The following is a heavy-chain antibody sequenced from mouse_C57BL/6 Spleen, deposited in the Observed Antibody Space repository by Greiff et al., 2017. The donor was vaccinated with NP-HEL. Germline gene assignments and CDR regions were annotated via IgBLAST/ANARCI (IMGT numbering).Heavy chain of an antibody. D-gene: IGHD1-1*01. J-gene: IGHJ2*01. Sequence: QVQLKQSGAELARPGASVKLSCKASGYTFTSYGISWVKQRTGQGLEWIGEIYPRSGNTYYNEKFKGKATLTADKSSSTAYMELRSLTSEDSAVYFCARRDDYGSRDYWGQGTTLTVSS. V-gene: IGHV1-81*01. CDR3: ARRDDYGSRDY. CDR1: GYTFTSYG. CDR2: IYPRSGNT.